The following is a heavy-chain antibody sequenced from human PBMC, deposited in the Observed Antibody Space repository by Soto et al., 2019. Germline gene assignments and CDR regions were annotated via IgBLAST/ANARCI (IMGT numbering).Heavy chain of an antibody. Sequence: GVSLRLSCGASGFTFSDSAMHWVRQASGKGLEWVGRIKSKTDGWTTDYAAPVKGRFTISRDDSKNTLYLQMNSLKTEDTAVCYCTTARRGYCSGGSCYPAQAYWGQGTLVTVSS. J-gene: IGHJ4*02. CDR2: IKSKTDGWTT. CDR3: TTARRGYCSGGSCYPAQAY. D-gene: IGHD2-15*01. V-gene: IGHV3-15*01. CDR1: GFTFSDSA.